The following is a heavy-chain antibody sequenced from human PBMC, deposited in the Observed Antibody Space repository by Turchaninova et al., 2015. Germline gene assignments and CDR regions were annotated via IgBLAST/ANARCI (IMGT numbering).Heavy chain of an antibody. D-gene: IGHD3-22*01. CDR3: AGPDSSGYYNDF. V-gene: IGHV3-30*02. J-gene: IGHJ4*02. Sequence: QVQLVESGGGVVQPGGSLRLSCAASGFTFSSYGMHWVRQATGKGLGWVAFMRYAGSNKYYADSVQGRFTISRDNSRNTLYLQMNSLRAEDTAVYYCAGPDSSGYYNDFWGQGTLVTVSS. CDR2: MRYAGSNK. CDR1: GFTFSSYG.